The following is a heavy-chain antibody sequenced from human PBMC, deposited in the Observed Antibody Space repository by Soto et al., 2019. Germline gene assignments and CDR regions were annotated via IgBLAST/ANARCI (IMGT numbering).Heavy chain of an antibody. CDR3: ARATGTAPY. CDR1: GFTFSTYS. Sequence: PGGSLRLSCAASGFTFSTYSMNWVRQAPGKGLEWVSYISSSSSTIFYTDSVKGRFTISRDNAKNSLYLQMNSLRAEDTAVYYCARATGTAPYWGQGTLVTVSS. V-gene: IGHV3-48*04. CDR2: ISSSSSTI. D-gene: IGHD1-1*01. J-gene: IGHJ4*02.